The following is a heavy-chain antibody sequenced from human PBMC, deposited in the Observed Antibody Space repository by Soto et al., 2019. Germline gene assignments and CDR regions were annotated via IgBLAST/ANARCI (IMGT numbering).Heavy chain of an antibody. CDR1: GFTFSSYD. CDR3: ARGGGDYGNHAFDI. D-gene: IGHD3-10*01. CDR2: IGTAGDT. Sequence: EVQLVESGGGLVQPGGSLRLSCAASGFTFSSYDMHWVRQATGKGLEWVSAIGTAGDTYYPGSVKGRFTISRENAKNTCYSKLESLGAGETAGYYCARGGGDYGNHAFDIWGQGTMVTVSS. V-gene: IGHV3-13*01. J-gene: IGHJ3*02.